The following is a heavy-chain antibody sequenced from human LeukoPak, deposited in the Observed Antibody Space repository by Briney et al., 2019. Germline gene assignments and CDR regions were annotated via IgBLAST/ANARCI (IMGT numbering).Heavy chain of an antibody. J-gene: IGHJ5*02. D-gene: IGHD6-13*01. V-gene: IGHV1-46*01. CDR2: INPSGGST. CDR3: ARVGLAAAGTFWFDP. CDR1: GYTFTSYY. Sequence: RASVKVSCKASGYTFTSYYMHWVRQAPGQGLEWMGIINPSGGSTSYAQKFQGRVTMTRDTSTSTVYMELSSLRSEDTAVYYCARVGLAAAGTFWFDPWGQGTLVTVSS.